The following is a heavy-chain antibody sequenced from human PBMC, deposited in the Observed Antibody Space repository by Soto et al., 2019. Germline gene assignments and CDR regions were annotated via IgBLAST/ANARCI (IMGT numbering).Heavy chain of an antibody. CDR2: IYYSGST. CDR3: ARVGYYDRSGYLDY. CDR1: GGSISSYY. J-gene: IGHJ4*02. D-gene: IGHD3-22*01. Sequence: SETLSLTCTVSGGSISSYYWSWIRQPPGKGLEWIGYIYYSGSTNYNPSLKSRVTISVDTSKNQFSLKLSSVTAADTAVYYCARVGYYDRSGYLDYWGQGTPVTVSS. V-gene: IGHV4-59*01.